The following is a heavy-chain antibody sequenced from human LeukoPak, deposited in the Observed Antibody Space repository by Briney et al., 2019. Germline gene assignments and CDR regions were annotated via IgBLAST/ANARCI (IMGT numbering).Heavy chain of an antibody. D-gene: IGHD2-2*01. J-gene: IGHJ4*02. V-gene: IGHV3-21*01. CDR2: ITSSSSYI. CDR3: ARDQGRYCSSTSCYSFDY. CDR1: GFTFSSYS. Sequence: PGGSLRLSCAASGFTFSSYSMNWVRQAPGKGLEWVSSITSSSSYIYYADSVKGRFTVSRDNAKNSLYLQMNSLTAKDTAVYYCARDQGRYCSSTSCYSFDYWGQGTLVTVSS.